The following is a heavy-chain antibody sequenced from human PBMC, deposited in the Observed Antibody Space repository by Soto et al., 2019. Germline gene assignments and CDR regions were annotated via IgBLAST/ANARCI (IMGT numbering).Heavy chain of an antibody. J-gene: IGHJ4*02. CDR1: GYSFTSLD. CDR3: AGGVRAGVDS. V-gene: IGHV1-8*01. D-gene: IGHD1-26*01. Sequence: ASVKVSCKASGYSFTSLDINWVRQTAGQGLEWMGWMQPSTGRTGYAQKFQGRVTMTRDTSINTAYMELTTLTSDDTAFYYCAGGVRAGVDSWGQGTLVPASS. CDR2: MQPSTGRT.